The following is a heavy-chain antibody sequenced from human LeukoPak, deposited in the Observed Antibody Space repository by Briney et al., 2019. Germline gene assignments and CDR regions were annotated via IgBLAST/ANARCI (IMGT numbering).Heavy chain of an antibody. V-gene: IGHV1-2*04. D-gene: IGHD6-13*01. J-gene: IGHJ3*02. CDR1: GYTFTGYY. Sequence: GGPVKVSCKASGYTFTGYYMHWVRQAPGQGLEWMGWINPNSGGTNYAQKFQGWVTMTRDTSISTAYTELSRLRSDDTAVYYCARGNHSSSWYESDAFDIWGQGTMVTFSS. CDR3: ARGNHSSSWYESDAFDI. CDR2: INPNSGGT.